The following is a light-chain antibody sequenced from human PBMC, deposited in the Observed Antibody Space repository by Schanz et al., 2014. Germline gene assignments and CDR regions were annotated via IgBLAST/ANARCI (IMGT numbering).Light chain of an antibody. Sequence: EIVMTQSPATLSVSPGERATLSCRASQSVNSNLAWYQQKPGLPPRLLIYGASTRATDIPARFTGSGAGTEFTLTISSLQSEDFAVYYFQQYNNWPPLTFGGGTKVVIK. CDR1: QSVNSN. J-gene: IGKJ4*01. CDR2: GAS. CDR3: QQYNNWPPLT. V-gene: IGKV3-15*01.